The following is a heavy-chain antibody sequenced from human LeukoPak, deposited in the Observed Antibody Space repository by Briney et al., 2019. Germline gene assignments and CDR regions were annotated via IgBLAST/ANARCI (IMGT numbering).Heavy chain of an antibody. V-gene: IGHV1-2*02. Sequence: ASVKVSCKASGYTFTGYYMHWVRQAPGQGLEWMGWINPNSGGTNYAQKFQGRVTMTRDTSISTAYMELSRLRSDDTAVYYCATRDSSSHPGEDYYYYYYMDVWGKGTTVTVSS. J-gene: IGHJ6*03. CDR3: ATRDSSSHPGEDYYYYYYMDV. CDR1: GYTFTGYY. D-gene: IGHD6-6*01. CDR2: INPNSGGT.